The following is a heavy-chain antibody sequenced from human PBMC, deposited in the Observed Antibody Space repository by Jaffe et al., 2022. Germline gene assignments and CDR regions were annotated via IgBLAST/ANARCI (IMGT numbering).Heavy chain of an antibody. J-gene: IGHJ4*02. CDR2: INSDGSRT. CDR3: ARGGGDGIIVAAAFGN. D-gene: IGHD2-2*01. Sequence: EVQLVESGGGLVQPGGSLRLSCAASGFSFSSYWMHWVRQAPGKGLVWVSHINSDGSRTTYADSVKGRFTISRDNAKNTLYLQMNSLRAEDTAVYYCARGGGDGIIVAAAFGNWGQGTLVTVSS. V-gene: IGHV3-74*01. CDR1: GFSFSSYW.